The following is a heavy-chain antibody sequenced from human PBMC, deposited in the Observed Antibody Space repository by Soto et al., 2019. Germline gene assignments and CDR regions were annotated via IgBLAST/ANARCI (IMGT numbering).Heavy chain of an antibody. CDR1: GSTFSNYG. CDR2: IWYDGNHK. V-gene: IGHV3-33*01. J-gene: IGHJ4*02. D-gene: IGHD3-16*02. CDR3: ARDLSGPLDY. Sequence: QVQLVESGGGVVQPGRSLRLSCTASGSTFSNYGMHWVRQAPGKGLEWVALIWYDGNHKYYADSVKGRFTISRDTSRNTLYLQMNSLRAEDTALYYCARDLSGPLDYWGQGTLVTVSS.